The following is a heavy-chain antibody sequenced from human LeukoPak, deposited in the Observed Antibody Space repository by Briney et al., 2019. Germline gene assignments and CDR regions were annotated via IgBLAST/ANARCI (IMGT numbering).Heavy chain of an antibody. J-gene: IGHJ5*02. CDR2: AYYSGSN. V-gene: IGHV4-59*01. D-gene: IGHD6-19*01. Sequence: PSETLSLTCHVSGGYITTYYWSWIRQPPGEGLEWIGYAYYSGSNDYNPSLRSRVTMSADASRNQFSLTLSSVTAADTAVYYCATLNIESSSGWFFRSWGQGTLVSVSS. CDR3: ATLNIESSSGWFFRS. CDR1: GGYITTYY.